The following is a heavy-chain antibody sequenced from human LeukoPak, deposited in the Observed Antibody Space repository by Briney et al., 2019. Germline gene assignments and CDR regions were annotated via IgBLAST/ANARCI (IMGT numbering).Heavy chain of an antibody. CDR1: GFTFSSYS. Sequence: PGGSLRLSCAASGFTFSSYSMNWVRQAPGKGLEWVSSISSSSSYIYYADSVKGRFTISRDSAKNSLYLQMNSLRAEDTGVYYCEREGDGGIIDYWGQGTLVTVSS. CDR2: ISSSSSYI. J-gene: IGHJ4*02. V-gene: IGHV3-21*01. D-gene: IGHD2-21*02. CDR3: EREGDGGIIDY.